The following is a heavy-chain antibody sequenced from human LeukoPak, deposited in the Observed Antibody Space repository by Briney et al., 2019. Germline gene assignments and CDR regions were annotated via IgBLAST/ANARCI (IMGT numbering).Heavy chain of an antibody. CDR1: GFSISNYY. V-gene: IGHV4-4*07. CDR2: IYSSGNT. D-gene: IGHD6-13*01. J-gene: IGHJ4*02. CDR3: ARGVGSSWYY. Sequence: PSETLSLTCTGSGFSISNYYWSWLRQPAGKGLEWIGRIYSSGNTNYNPSLQSRVTLSVDTSKNQFSLRLSSVTAADTAVYYCARGVGSSWYYWGQGTLVTVSS.